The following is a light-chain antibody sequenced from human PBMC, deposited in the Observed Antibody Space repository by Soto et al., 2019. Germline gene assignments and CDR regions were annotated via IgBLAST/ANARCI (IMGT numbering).Light chain of an antibody. V-gene: IGKV1-5*01. Sequence: DIQMTQSPSTLSASVGGRVTITCRASQSISSWLAWYQQKPGKAPKLLIYGASSLQSGVPSRFSGSRSGTEFTLTISSLQPDDFATYYCQQYNSYSWTFGQGTKVDIK. CDR2: GAS. CDR3: QQYNSYSWT. CDR1: QSISSW. J-gene: IGKJ1*01.